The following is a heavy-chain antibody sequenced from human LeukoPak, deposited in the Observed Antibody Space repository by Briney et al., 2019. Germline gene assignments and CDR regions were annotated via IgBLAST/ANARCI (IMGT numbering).Heavy chain of an antibody. D-gene: IGHD3-10*01. CDR2: ISGSGGST. CDR1: GFTFSSYA. J-gene: IGHJ4*02. Sequence: GGSLRLSCAASGFTFSSYAMSWVRQAPGKGLEWVSAISGSGGSTYYADSVRGRFTISRDNSKNTLYLQMNSLRAEDTAVYYCAKGRYYGSGSYYFWDWGQGTLVTVSS. CDR3: AKGRYYGSGSYYFWD. V-gene: IGHV3-23*01.